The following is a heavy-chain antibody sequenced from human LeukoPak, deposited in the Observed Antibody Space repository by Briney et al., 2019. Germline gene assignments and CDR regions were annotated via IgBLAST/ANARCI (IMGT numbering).Heavy chain of an antibody. J-gene: IGHJ5*02. D-gene: IGHD2-2*01. Sequence: PSETLSLTCTVSGGSISSSDYYWSWIRQHPGKGLEWVGYIYYTGNTYYNPSLKSRVIISVDTSKNQFSLKLSSVTAADTAVYYCARHLPLSSCSSTSCYAGWSDPWGQGTLVTVSS. CDR3: ARHLPLSSCSSTSCYAGWSDP. CDR1: GGSISSSDYY. V-gene: IGHV4-31*03. CDR2: IYYTGNT.